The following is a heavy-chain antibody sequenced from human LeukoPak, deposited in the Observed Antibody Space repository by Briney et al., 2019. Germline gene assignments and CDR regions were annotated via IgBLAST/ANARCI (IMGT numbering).Heavy chain of an antibody. D-gene: IGHD3-22*01. CDR3: ARNSGFRSLYFDY. J-gene: IGHJ4*02. V-gene: IGHV3-53*01. Sequence: GGSLRLSCAASGFSVRTTYMSWVRQAPGKGLEWVSVLYTGGGTDHADSVKGRFTISRDNSKNSLYLQMNSLRAEDTAVYYCARNSGFRSLYFDYWGQGTLVTVSS. CDR2: LYTGGGT. CDR1: GFSVRTTY.